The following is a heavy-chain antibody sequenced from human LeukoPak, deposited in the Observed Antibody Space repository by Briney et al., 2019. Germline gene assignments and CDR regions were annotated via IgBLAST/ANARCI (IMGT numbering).Heavy chain of an antibody. Sequence: ASVKVSCKASGHTFTSYYMHWVRQAPGQGLEWMGWISAYNGNTNYAQKLQGRVTMTTDTSTSTAYMELRSLRSDDTAVYYCARIGPYCSSTSCYAPDYYMDVWGKGTTVTISS. CDR2: ISAYNGNT. CDR1: GHTFTSYY. V-gene: IGHV1-18*04. D-gene: IGHD2-2*01. CDR3: ARIGPYCSSTSCYAPDYYMDV. J-gene: IGHJ6*03.